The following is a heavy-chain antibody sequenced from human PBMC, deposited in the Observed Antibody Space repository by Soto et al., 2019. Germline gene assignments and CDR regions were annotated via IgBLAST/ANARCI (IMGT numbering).Heavy chain of an antibody. V-gene: IGHV3-66*01. CDR2: IYAGGST. D-gene: IGHD2-21*01. J-gene: IGHJ4*02. CDR1: GFTVSNNY. Sequence: EVHLVESGGGLVQPGGSLRLSCAASGFTVSNNYMNWVRQAPGKGLEWVSVIYAGGSTYHADSVKGRFTVSRDNSKNTVALQMNSLRAEDTGVYYCGTAVIGHFDYWGRGTLVTVSS. CDR3: GTAVIGHFDY.